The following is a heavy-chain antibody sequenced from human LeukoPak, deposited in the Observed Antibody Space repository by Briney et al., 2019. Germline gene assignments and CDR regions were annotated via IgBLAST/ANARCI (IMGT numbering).Heavy chain of an antibody. Sequence: PGGSLRLSCAASGFTFSSYWMSWVRQAPGKGLEWVAVISYDGSNKYYADSVKGRFTISRDNSKNTLYLQMNSLRAEDTAVYYCARDKLGYDSSGYYYYFHTTYYYYGMDVWGQGTTVTVSS. V-gene: IGHV3-30*03. J-gene: IGHJ6*02. CDR3: ARDKLGYDSSGYYYYFHTTYYYYGMDV. D-gene: IGHD3-22*01. CDR2: ISYDGSNK. CDR1: GFTFSSYW.